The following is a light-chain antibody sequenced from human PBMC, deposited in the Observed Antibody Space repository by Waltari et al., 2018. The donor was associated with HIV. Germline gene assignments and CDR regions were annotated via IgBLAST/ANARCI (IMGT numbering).Light chain of an antibody. V-gene: IGLV2-23*02. CDR3: CAYAGSTTYVI. J-gene: IGLJ2*01. Sequence: QSALTQPASVSGSPGRSLTISCTGTRSDVGGYNLLSWYQQHPGKAPKLMIYEVSKRPSGVSNRFSGSKSGNTASLTISGLQAEDEADYYCCAYAGSTTYVIFGGGTKLTVL. CDR2: EVS. CDR1: RSDVGGYNL.